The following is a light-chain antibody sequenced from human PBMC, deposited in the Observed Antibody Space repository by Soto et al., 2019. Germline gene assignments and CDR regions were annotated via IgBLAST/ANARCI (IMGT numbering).Light chain of an antibody. CDR1: SSDVGGYNY. J-gene: IGLJ3*02. CDR2: EVS. V-gene: IGLV2-14*01. CDR3: SSYTSSSTRV. Sequence: QAAMPQPASVSGSPGQSIPISCTGTSSDVGGYNYVSWYQQHPGKAPKLMMYEVSNRPSGVSNRFSGSKSGNTASLTISGLQAEDEADYYCSSYTSSSTRVLGGGTELTVL.